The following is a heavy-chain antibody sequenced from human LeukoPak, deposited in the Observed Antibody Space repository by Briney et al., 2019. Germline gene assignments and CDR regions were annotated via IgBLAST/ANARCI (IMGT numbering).Heavy chain of an antibody. D-gene: IGHD2-2*01. CDR3: ARESVINRVLLGYCSSTSCYSYGMDV. CDR2: ISGSGGSI. J-gene: IGHJ6*02. CDR1: GFTFSSYA. Sequence: GGSLRLSCAASGFTFSSYAMSWVRQAPGKGLEWVSAISGSGGSIYYADSVKGRFTISRDNSKNTLYLQMNSLRAEDTAVYYCARESVINRVLLGYCSSTSCYSYGMDVWGQGTTVTVSS. V-gene: IGHV3-23*01.